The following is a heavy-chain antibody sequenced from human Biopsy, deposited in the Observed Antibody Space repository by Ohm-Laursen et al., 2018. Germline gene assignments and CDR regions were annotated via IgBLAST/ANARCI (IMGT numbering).Heavy chain of an antibody. Sequence: SLRLSCTASGFPFSKAWMNWVRQAPGKGLEWVGRIKSESDGGTTDYAGPVTGRFTVSRDDSKNTLYVQMNSLKTEDTAVYYCARMPHFDYWGQGILITVSS. V-gene: IGHV3-15*01. CDR2: IKSESDGGTT. J-gene: IGHJ4*02. D-gene: IGHD2-2*01. CDR1: GFPFSKAW. CDR3: ARMPHFDY.